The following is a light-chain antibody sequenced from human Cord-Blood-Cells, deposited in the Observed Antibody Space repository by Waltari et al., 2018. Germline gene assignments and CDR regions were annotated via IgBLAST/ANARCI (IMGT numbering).Light chain of an antibody. CDR3: CSYAGSYTLAVV. Sequence: QSALTQPRSVSGSPGQSATISCPGTSSDVGGSNYVSWYQQHPGKAPKLMIYDVSKRPSGVPDRFSGSKSGNTASLTISGLQAEDEADYYCCSYAGSYTLAVVFGGGTKLTVL. CDR2: DVS. CDR1: SSDVGGSNY. V-gene: IGLV2-11*01. J-gene: IGLJ2*01.